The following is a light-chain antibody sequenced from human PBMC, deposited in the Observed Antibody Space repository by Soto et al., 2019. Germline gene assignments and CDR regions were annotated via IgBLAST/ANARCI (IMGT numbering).Light chain of an antibody. Sequence: PGERATLSCRASQSVSSSYLAWYQQKPGQAPRLLIYDASTRATGIPDRFSGSGSGTDFTLTINRLEPEDFAVYYCQQYSDSVRTFGQGTKVEVK. CDR3: QQYSDSVRT. CDR1: QSVSSSY. V-gene: IGKV3-20*01. J-gene: IGKJ1*01. CDR2: DAS.